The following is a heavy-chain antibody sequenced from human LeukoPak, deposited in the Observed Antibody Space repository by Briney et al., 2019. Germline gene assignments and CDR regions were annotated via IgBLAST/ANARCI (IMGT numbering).Heavy chain of an antibody. D-gene: IGHD2-8*01. CDR1: GFIFSSYD. V-gene: IGHV3-30*18. CDR3: AKDGLMRFSDY. Sequence: GGSLRLSCAASGFIFSSYDMYWVRQAPGKGLEWVAVISNDGNNKQYADSVKGRFTISRDNSKNTLYLQMNSLRADDTAVYHCAKDGLMRFSDYWGQGTLVTVSS. J-gene: IGHJ4*02. CDR2: ISNDGNNK.